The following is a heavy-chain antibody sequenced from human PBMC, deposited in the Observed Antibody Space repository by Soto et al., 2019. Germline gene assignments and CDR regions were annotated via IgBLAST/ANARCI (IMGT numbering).Heavy chain of an antibody. V-gene: IGHV3-23*01. CDR1: GFTFSNCA. J-gene: IGHJ6*02. D-gene: IGHD2-15*01. CDR2: INGTGVTT. CDR3: ARAIGPPVVMDYYYGMDV. Sequence: PGGSLRLSCSASGFTFSNCAMTWVRQAPGKGLEWVSVINGTGVTTSYADSVKGRFTISRDNSKNTLYLQMNSLRAEDTAVYYCARAIGPPVVMDYYYGMDVWGQGTTVTVSS.